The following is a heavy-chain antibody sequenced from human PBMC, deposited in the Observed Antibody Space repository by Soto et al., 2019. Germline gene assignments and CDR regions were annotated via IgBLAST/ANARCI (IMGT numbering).Heavy chain of an antibody. Sequence: QVQLQQWGAGLLKPSETLSLTCAVYGGSFSGYYWSWIRQPPGKGLEWIGEINHSGSTNYNPSLKSRVSISVDTSKNQFSLKLSSVTAADTAVYYCARGSHFTLVRGGWFDPWGQGTLVTVSS. D-gene: IGHD3-10*01. J-gene: IGHJ5*02. CDR1: GGSFSGYY. CDR3: ARGSHFTLVRGGWFDP. V-gene: IGHV4-34*01. CDR2: INHSGST.